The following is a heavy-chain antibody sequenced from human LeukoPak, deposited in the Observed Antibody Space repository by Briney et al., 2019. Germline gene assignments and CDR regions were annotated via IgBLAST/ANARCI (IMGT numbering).Heavy chain of an antibody. Sequence: GGSRRLSCAASGFTFSGYTINWVRQAPGKGLEWVSSISSSSSYIYYADSVRGRFTISRDNAKNSLYLQMNSLRAEDTAVYYCAREARYCSSSSCDYFDYWGQGTLVTVSS. V-gene: IGHV3-21*01. CDR3: AREARYCSSSSCDYFDY. J-gene: IGHJ4*02. D-gene: IGHD2-15*01. CDR1: GFTFSGYT. CDR2: ISSSSSYI.